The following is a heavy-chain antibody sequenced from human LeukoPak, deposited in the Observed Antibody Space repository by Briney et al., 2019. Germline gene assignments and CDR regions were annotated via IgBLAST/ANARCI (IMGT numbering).Heavy chain of an antibody. Sequence: GASVTVSCTASGYTFTGYYMHWVRQAPGQGLEWMGWINPNSGGTNYAQKFQGRVTMTRDTSISTAYMELSRLRSDDTAVYYCARDRSYYDSSGTDYWGQGTLVTVSS. J-gene: IGHJ4*02. CDR1: GYTFTGYY. V-gene: IGHV1-2*02. CDR3: ARDRSYYDSSGTDY. D-gene: IGHD3-22*01. CDR2: INPNSGGT.